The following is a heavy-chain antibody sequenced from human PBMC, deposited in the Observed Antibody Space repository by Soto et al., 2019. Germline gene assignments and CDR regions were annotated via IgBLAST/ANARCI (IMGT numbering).Heavy chain of an antibody. J-gene: IGHJ4*02. CDR2: ISYDGSKK. Sequence: GGSLRLSCAASGFTFSNYGMHWVRQAPGKGLEWVALISYDGSKKYYVDSVKGRFTISRDNSKNTLFLQMNSLRPEDTAVYYCMVRDYYDSSGYYPQQDYWGQGT. V-gene: IGHV3-30*03. D-gene: IGHD3-22*01. CDR1: GFTFSNYG. CDR3: MVRDYYDSSGYYPQQDY.